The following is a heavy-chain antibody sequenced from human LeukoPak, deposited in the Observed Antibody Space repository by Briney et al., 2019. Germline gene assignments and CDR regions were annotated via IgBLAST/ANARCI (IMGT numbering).Heavy chain of an antibody. Sequence: PGGSLRLSCAASGFTFSNVWMSWVRQAPGKGLEWVSAISGSGGSTYYADSVKGRFTISRDNSKNTLYLQMNSLRAEDTAVYYCAKDLGDSSGYYFDYWGQGTLVTVSS. CDR2: ISGSGGST. D-gene: IGHD3-22*01. CDR1: GFTFSNVW. J-gene: IGHJ4*02. CDR3: AKDLGDSSGYYFDY. V-gene: IGHV3-23*01.